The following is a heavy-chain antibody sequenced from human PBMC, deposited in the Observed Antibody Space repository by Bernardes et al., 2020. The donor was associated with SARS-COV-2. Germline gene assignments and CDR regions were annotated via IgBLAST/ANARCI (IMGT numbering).Heavy chain of an antibody. Sequence: ASVKVSCKASGYTFTSYSISWVRQAPGQGLEWMGWNSTYHGNTNYAQKLQGRVTVTTDTSTSTAYMELRSLRSDDTAVYYCARGRLGGDYWGQGTLVTVSS. V-gene: IGHV1-18*04. D-gene: IGHD2-15*01. CDR1: GYTFTSYS. CDR2: NSTYHGNT. J-gene: IGHJ4*02. CDR3: ARGRLGGDY.